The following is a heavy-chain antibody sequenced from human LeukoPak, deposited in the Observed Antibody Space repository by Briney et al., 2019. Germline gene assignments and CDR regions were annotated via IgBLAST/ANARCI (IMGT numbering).Heavy chain of an antibody. D-gene: IGHD3-22*01. J-gene: IGHJ4*02. CDR3: ASLKDYYDSSGYYYDY. CDR2: IYYSGST. CDR1: GGSINSGGYF. V-gene: IGHV4-31*03. Sequence: SETLSLTCTVSGGSINSGGYFWSWIPQHPGKGLEWIGYIYYSGSTYYNPSLKSRVTMSVDTSKNQFSLKLSSVTAADTAVYYCASLKDYYDSSGYYYDYWGQGTLVTVSS.